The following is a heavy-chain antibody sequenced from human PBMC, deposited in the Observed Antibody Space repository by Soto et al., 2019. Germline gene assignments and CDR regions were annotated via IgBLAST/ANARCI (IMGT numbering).Heavy chain of an antibody. D-gene: IGHD6-19*01. CDR1: GFTFSSYA. V-gene: IGHV3-23*01. J-gene: IGHJ4*02. CDR3: ARGLRGRLAVATNYYFDY. CDR2: IRDDGSSK. Sequence: GGSLRLSCAASGFTFSSYAMSWVRQAPGKGLEWVSVIRDDGSSKYYADSVKGRFTISRDNSKNTLYLQMNSLRAEDTAVYYCARGLRGRLAVATNYYFDYWGQGTLVTVSS.